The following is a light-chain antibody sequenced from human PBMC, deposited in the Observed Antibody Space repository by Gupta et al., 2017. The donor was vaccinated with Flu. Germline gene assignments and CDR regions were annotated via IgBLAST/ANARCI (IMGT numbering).Light chain of an antibody. CDR3: QQDGSSPRT. CDR1: QSLSSSF. CDR2: GAS. V-gene: IGKV3-20*01. J-gene: IGKJ1*01. Sequence: EIVLTQSPGTLSLSPGERATLSCRASQSLSSSFLGWYQQKPGQAPRFLIYGASNRAAGIPDRFSGSGSGTDFTLTISRLEPEDFAVYFCQQDGSSPRTFGQGTTVEI.